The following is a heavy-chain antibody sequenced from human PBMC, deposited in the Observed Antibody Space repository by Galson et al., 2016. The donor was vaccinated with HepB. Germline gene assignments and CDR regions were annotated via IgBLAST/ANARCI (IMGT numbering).Heavy chain of an antibody. V-gene: IGHV5-51*01. J-gene: IGHJ4*02. CDR2: IYPGDSDT. CDR1: GYSFTNYW. CDR3: ARTWTNSGTSGYHFDY. Sequence: QSGAEVKKPGESLKISCKGSGYSFTNYWIGWVRQMPGKGLEWMGIIYPGDSDTRYSPSFQGQVTISVDKSIGTAYLQWSSLKASDTAMYYCARTWTNSGTSGYHFDYWGQGTLVTVSS. D-gene: IGHD3-22*01.